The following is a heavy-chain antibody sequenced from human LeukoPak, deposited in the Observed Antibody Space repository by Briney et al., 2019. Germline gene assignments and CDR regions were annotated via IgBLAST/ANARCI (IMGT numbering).Heavy chain of an antibody. CDR1: EFTFSSYA. D-gene: IGHD3-16*02. Sequence: PEGSLRLSCAASEFTFSSYAMSWVRQAPGKGLEWVSAISGSGGSTYYADSVKGRFTISRDNSKNTLYLQMNSLRAEDTAVYYCAKARGVIVGTFDYWGQGTLVTVST. J-gene: IGHJ4*02. V-gene: IGHV3-23*01. CDR3: AKARGVIVGTFDY. CDR2: ISGSGGST.